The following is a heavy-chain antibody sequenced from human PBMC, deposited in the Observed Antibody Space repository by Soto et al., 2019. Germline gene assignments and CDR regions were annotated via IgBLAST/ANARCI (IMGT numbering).Heavy chain of an antibody. V-gene: IGHV4-30-4*01. CDR2: IYYSGST. J-gene: IGHJ4*02. CDR3: AVSIAARYFDY. CDR1: GGSISSGDYY. D-gene: IGHD6-6*01. Sequence: SSETLSLTCTVSGGSISSGDYYWSWIRQPPGKGLEWIGYIYYSGSTYYNPSLKSRVTISVDTSKNQFSLKLSSVTAADTAVYYCAVSIAARYFDYWGQGTLVTVSS.